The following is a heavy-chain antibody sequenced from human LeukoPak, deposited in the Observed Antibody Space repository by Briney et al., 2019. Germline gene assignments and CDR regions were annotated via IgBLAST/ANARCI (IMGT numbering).Heavy chain of an antibody. CDR1: GGTFSSYA. CDR2: MNPNSGNT. D-gene: IGHD3-10*01. J-gene: IGHJ4*02. V-gene: IGHV1-8*02. CDR3: ARRAYYYGSGSYYSLGY. Sequence: ASVKVSCKASGGTFSSYAINWVRQATGQGLEWMGWMNPNSGNTGYAQKFQGRVTMTRNTSISTAYMELSSLRSEDTAVYYCARRAYYYGSGSYYSLGYWGQGTLVTVSS.